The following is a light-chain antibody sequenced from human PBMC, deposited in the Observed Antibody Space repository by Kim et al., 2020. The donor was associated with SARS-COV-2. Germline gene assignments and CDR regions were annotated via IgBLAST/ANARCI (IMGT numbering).Light chain of an antibody. CDR3: AAWDDSLSGPNWV. Sequence: VTITCSGSSSNIGTNYVHWYQQVPGTAPNLLIYRNNQWPSGVPDRFSGSKSGTSASLAISGLRSEDEADYYCAAWDDSLSGPNWVFGGGTKVTVL. J-gene: IGLJ3*02. CDR1: SSNIGTNY. CDR2: RNN. V-gene: IGLV1-47*01.